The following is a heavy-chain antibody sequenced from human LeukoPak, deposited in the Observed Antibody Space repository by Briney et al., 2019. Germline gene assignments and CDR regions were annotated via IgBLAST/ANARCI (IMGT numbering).Heavy chain of an antibody. D-gene: IGHD3-22*01. CDR2: INPSGGST. Sequence: GASVKVSCKASGYTFTSYYMHWVRQAPGQGLEWMGIINPSGGSTSYAQKLQGRVTMTTDTSTSTAYMELRSLRSDDTAVYYCARGLGDSSGYLDAFDIWGQGTMVTVSS. CDR3: ARGLGDSSGYLDAFDI. J-gene: IGHJ3*02. CDR1: GYTFTSYY. V-gene: IGHV1-46*01.